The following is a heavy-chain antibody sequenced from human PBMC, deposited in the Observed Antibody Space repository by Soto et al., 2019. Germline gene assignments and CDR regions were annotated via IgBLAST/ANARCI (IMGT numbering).Heavy chain of an antibody. V-gene: IGHV4-34*01. CDR3: ARFLTTAPLYYFDY. Sequence: SETLSLTCAVYGGSFIGYYWSWIRQPPGKGLEWIGEINHSGSTNYNPSLKSRVTISVDTSKNQFSLKLSSVTAADTAVYYCARFLTTAPLYYFDYWGQGTLVTVSS. CDR2: INHSGST. J-gene: IGHJ4*02. D-gene: IGHD4-4*01. CDR1: GGSFIGYY.